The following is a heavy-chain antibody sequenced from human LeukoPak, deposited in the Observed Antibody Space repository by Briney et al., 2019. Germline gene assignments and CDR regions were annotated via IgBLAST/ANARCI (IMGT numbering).Heavy chain of an antibody. CDR2: IYYSGNT. V-gene: IGHV4-39*01. Sequence: SETLSLTCIVSGGSISSSNSYWGWIRQPPGKGLEWIGSIYYSGNTYYNSSLKSRVTISIDTSKNQFSLNLNSVTAADTAVYYCARHKRVRGVIPYYFDYWGRGTLVTVSS. D-gene: IGHD3-10*01. CDR3: ARHKRVRGVIPYYFDY. CDR1: GGSISSSNSY. J-gene: IGHJ4*02.